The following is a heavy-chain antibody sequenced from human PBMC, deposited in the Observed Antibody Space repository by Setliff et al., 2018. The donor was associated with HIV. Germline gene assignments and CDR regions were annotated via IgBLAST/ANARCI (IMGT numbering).Heavy chain of an antibody. CDR2: IYYSGST. CDR1: GGSISSYY. J-gene: IGHJ6*03. D-gene: IGHD3-3*01. CDR3: ARGGGFLEWLSPMDV. V-gene: IGHV4-59*01. Sequence: SETLSLTCTVSGGSISSYYWSWIRQPPGKGLEWIGYIYYSGSTNYNPSLKSRVTISVDTSKNQFSLKLSSVTAADTAVYYCARGGGFLEWLSPMDVWGRGTMVTVSS.